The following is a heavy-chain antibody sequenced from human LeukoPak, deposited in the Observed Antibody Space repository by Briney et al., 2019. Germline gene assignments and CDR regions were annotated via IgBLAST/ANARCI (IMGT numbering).Heavy chain of an antibody. CDR3: ARDLREDAFDI. V-gene: IGHV4-30-4*08. Sequence: SETLSLTCTVSGGSISSGDYYWSWIRQPPGKGLEWIGYIYYSGSTYYNPSLKSRVAISVDTSKNQFSLKLSSVTAADTAVYYCARDLREDAFDIWGQGTMVTVSS. D-gene: IGHD5-24*01. CDR2: IYYSGST. J-gene: IGHJ3*02. CDR1: GGSISSGDYY.